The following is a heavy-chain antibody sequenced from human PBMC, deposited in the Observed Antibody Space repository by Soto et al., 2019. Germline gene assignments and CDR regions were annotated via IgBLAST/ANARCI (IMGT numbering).Heavy chain of an antibody. Sequence: QVQLMQSGAEVKKPGASVKVSCKASGYTFTSYGISWVRQAPGQGLEWMGWISAYNGNTNYAQKLQGRVTMTTDTSTSTAYMELRSLRSDDTAVYYCAAAYCGGDCYPMGHDAFDIWGQGTMVTVSS. V-gene: IGHV1-18*01. CDR2: ISAYNGNT. D-gene: IGHD2-21*02. J-gene: IGHJ3*02. CDR3: AAAYCGGDCYPMGHDAFDI. CDR1: GYTFTSYG.